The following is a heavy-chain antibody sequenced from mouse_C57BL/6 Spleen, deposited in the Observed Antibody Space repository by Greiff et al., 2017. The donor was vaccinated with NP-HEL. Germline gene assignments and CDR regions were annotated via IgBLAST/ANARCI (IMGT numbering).Heavy chain of an antibody. V-gene: IGHV5-17*01. CDR1: GFTFSDYG. CDR2: ISSGSSTI. Sequence: DVKLVESGGGLVKPGGSLKLSCAASGFTFSDYGMHWVRQAPEKGLEWVAYISSGSSTIYYADTVKGRFTISRDNAKNTLFLQMTSLRAEDTAMYYCARRAVAFDYWGQGTTLTVSS. CDR3: ARRAVAFDY. J-gene: IGHJ2*01.